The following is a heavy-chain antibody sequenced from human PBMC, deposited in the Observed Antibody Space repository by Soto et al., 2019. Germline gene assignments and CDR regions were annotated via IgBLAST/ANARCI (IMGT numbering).Heavy chain of an antibody. V-gene: IGHV3-21*01. J-gene: IGHJ5*02. Sequence: GGSLRLSCAASGFTFSSDSMNWVRQAPGKGLEWVSSISSSSSYIYYADSVKGRFTISRDNAKNSLYLQMNSLRAEDTVVYYCASFSPSIAALWFDPWGQGTLVTVSS. CDR3: ASFSPSIAALWFDP. D-gene: IGHD6-6*01. CDR1: GFTFSSDS. CDR2: ISSSSSYI.